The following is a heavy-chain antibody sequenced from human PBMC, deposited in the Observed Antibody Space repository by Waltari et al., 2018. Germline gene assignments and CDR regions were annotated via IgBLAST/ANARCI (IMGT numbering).Heavy chain of an antibody. CDR3: ARGVVISSSWYEDY. CDR1: GYTFTSYD. D-gene: IGHD6-13*01. Sequence: QVQLVQSGAEVKKPGASVKVSCKASGYTFTSYDINWVRQATGQGLEWMGWMNPNSGNTGYAQKFQGRVNITRNTSISTAYMELSSLRSEDPAVYYCARGVVISSSWYEDYWGQGTLVTGSS. V-gene: IGHV1-8*03. J-gene: IGHJ4*02. CDR2: MNPNSGNT.